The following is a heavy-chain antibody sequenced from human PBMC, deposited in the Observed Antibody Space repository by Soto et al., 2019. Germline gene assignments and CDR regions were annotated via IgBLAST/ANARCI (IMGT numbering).Heavy chain of an antibody. D-gene: IGHD3-3*02. V-gene: IGHV1-69*02. CDR2: IIPILGIA. CDR1: GGTFSSYT. J-gene: IGHJ4*02. Sequence: SVKVSCKASGGTFSSYTISWVRQAPGQGLEWMGRIIPILGIANYAQKFQGRVTITADKSTSTAYMELSSLRSEDTAVYYCASMGPHFPNDYWGQGTLVTVSS. CDR3: ASMGPHFPNDY.